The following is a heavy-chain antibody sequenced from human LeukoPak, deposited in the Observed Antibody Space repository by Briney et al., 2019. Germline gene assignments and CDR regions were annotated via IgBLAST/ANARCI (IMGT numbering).Heavy chain of an antibody. Sequence: PGGSLRLSCTASGFTFTTHAMHWVRQAPGKGLEWVSGLCDSASSTYYADSVKGRFTISRDNSKNTLYLQMNSLRAEDTAVYYCAKDALPHTYSYYFDFWGQGTLVTVSS. CDR1: GFTFTTHA. V-gene: IGHV3-23*01. J-gene: IGHJ4*02. CDR3: AKDALPHTYSYYFDF. CDR2: LCDSASST. D-gene: IGHD2-15*01.